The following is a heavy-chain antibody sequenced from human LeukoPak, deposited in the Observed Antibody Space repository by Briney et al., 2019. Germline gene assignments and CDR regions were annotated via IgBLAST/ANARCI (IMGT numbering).Heavy chain of an antibody. CDR1: GGSISSYY. CDR2: IYYSGST. D-gene: IGHD3-22*01. CDR3: ARAHYYDSSGRNWFDP. Sequence: SETLSLTCTVSGGSISSYYWSWIRRPPGKGLEWIGYIYYSGSTNYNPSLKSRVTISVDTSKNQFSLKLSSVTAADTAVYYCARAHYYDSSGRNWFDPWGQGTLVTVSS. J-gene: IGHJ5*02. V-gene: IGHV4-59*01.